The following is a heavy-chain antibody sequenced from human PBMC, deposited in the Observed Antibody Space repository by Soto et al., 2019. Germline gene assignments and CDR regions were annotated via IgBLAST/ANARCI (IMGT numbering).Heavy chain of an antibody. V-gene: IGHV1-2*02. Sequence: QVQLEQSGAEVKRPGASVKVSCKASGYTFTGYFLHWVRQAPGQGLEWMGWINPDNGDTNFAPKFHGRVTMTRDASVRTAYMELTKLRSGDAAVYYCERAGYNAVLTGYGNPGGFWGQGTLVTVSS. J-gene: IGHJ4*02. CDR3: ERAGYNAVLTGYGNPGGF. D-gene: IGHD5-12*01. CDR2: INPDNGDT. CDR1: GYTFTGYF.